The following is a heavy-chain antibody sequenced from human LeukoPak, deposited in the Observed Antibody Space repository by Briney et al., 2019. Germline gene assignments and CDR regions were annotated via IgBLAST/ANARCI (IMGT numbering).Heavy chain of an antibody. CDR2: ISSNGGTT. CDR1: GFTFSTYA. V-gene: IGHV3-64*01. CDR3: ARGSRTNFDY. Sequence: PGGSLRLSCAASGFTFSTYAMHWVRQAPGKELEYVSVISSNGGTTYYANSVKGRFTISRDNSKNTLYLQMGSLRAEDMAVYYCARGSRTNFDYWGQGTLVTVSS. J-gene: IGHJ4*02.